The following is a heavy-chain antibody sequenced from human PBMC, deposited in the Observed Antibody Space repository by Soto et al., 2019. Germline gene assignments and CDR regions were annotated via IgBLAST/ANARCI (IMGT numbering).Heavy chain of an antibody. CDR2: SSTRSNYI. CDR1: VFTFSSYS. CDR3: ARDTGYNSGEVPESGDI. Sequence: EVQLVESGGGLLKPGGSLRLSCAASVFTFSSYSMIWVRQAQGKGLEWVSCSSTRSNYIFYGDSVKGRFTISRDNAKKSLYLQMNSLRADDTAVDYCARDTGYNSGEVPESGDIWCDGTMVTVSS. J-gene: IGHJ3*02. D-gene: IGHD6-19*01. V-gene: IGHV3-21*01.